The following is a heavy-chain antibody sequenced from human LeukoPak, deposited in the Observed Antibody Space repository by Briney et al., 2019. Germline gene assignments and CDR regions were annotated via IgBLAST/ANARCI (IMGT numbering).Heavy chain of an antibody. CDR1: GYRFATSW. D-gene: IGHD6-6*01. J-gene: IGHJ4*02. CDR2: IYPGDSDT. CDR3: ARQLVAARHFDY. Sequence: GESLQISCKGSGYRFATSWLGWVRQMPGKGLEWMGIIYPGDSDTRYSPSFQGQVTISADKSINTAYLQWGSLKASDTAMYYCARQLVAARHFDYWGQGTLVSVSS. V-gene: IGHV5-51*01.